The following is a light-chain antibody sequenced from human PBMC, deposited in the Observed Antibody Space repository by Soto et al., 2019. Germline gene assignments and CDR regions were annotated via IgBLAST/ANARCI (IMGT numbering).Light chain of an antibody. Sequence: QSALTQPASVSGSPGQSITISCTGTSSDVGGYNYVSWYQQHPGKAPKLMIYDVSNRPSGVSNRFSGSKSGNTASLTISRLQAEDEADYCSSYTSSSTLLYVFGTGTKLTVL. CDR2: DVS. V-gene: IGLV2-14*01. CDR3: SSYTSSSTLLYV. CDR1: SSDVGGYNY. J-gene: IGLJ1*01.